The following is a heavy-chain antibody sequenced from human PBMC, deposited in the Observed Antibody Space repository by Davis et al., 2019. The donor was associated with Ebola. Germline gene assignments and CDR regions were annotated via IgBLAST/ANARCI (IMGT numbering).Heavy chain of an antibody. J-gene: IGHJ6*02. V-gene: IGHV1-46*01. CDR1: GYTFTSYY. CDR2: INPSGGST. Sequence: ASVKVSCKASGYTFTSYYMHWVRQAPGQGLEWMGIINPSGGSTSYAQKFQGRVTMTRDTSTSTVYMELSSLRSEDTAVYYCARLRFLEWLFSSMDVWGQGTTVTVSS. D-gene: IGHD3-3*01. CDR3: ARLRFLEWLFSSMDV.